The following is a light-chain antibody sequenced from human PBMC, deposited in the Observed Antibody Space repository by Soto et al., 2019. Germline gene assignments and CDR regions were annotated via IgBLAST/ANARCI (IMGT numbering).Light chain of an antibody. J-gene: IGKJ1*01. CDR2: GAS. CDR1: QSVGTW. Sequence: DIQMTQSPAALSASVGGGFTSTCLASQSVGTWVAWYQQKPGKAPKLLIYGASNLESGVPSRFSGSGSGTEFTLTITTLQPDDFATYFCQHYRRNTWSFGPGTKVDI. V-gene: IGKV1-5*01. CDR3: QHYRRNTWS.